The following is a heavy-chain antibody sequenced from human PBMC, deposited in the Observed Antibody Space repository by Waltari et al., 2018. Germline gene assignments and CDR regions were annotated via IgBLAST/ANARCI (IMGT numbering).Heavy chain of an antibody. J-gene: IGHJ4*02. Sequence: QVQLVESGGGVVQPGRSLRLSCAASGFTFSSYSMHWVRQAPGKGLEWVAVISYDGSNKYYADSVKGRFTISRDNSKNTLYLQMNSLRAEDTAVYYCAKEHRLLWFGELLDYWGQGTLVTVSS. CDR2: ISYDGSNK. D-gene: IGHD3-10*01. CDR1: GFTFSSYS. V-gene: IGHV3-30*01. CDR3: AKEHRLLWFGELLDY.